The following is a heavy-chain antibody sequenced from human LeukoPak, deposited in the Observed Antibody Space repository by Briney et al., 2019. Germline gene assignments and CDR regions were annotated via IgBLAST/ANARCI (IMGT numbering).Heavy chain of an antibody. Sequence: PSETLSLTCAAYGGSFSGYYWSWIRQPPGKGLEWIGEINHSGSTNYNPSLKSRVTISVDTSKHQFSLKLSSVTDADPAVYYCARSNGYDSSGYYYQVYYYYYMDVWGKGTTVTVSS. CDR1: GGSFSGYY. J-gene: IGHJ6*03. D-gene: IGHD3-22*01. CDR3: ARSNGYDSSGYYYQVYYYYYMDV. V-gene: IGHV4-34*01. CDR2: INHSGST.